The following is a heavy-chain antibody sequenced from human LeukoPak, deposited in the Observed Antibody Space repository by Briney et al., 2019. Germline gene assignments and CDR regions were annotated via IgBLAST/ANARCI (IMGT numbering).Heavy chain of an antibody. Sequence: GGSLRLSCAASGFTFSSNYMSWVRQAPGKGLEWLSVIYSVGITYYSDSVKGRFTISRDSSKNTRYLQMNSLRAEDTAVYYCAREEITDYYGMDVWGQGTTVTVSS. J-gene: IGHJ6*02. V-gene: IGHV3-66*01. CDR3: AREEITDYYGMDV. CDR1: GFTFSSNY. D-gene: IGHD1-14*01. CDR2: IYSVGIT.